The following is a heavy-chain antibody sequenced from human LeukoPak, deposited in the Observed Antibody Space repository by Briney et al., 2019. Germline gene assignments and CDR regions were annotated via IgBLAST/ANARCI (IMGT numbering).Heavy chain of an antibody. CDR3: ARGSVDTAMPFDY. D-gene: IGHD5-18*01. J-gene: IGHJ4*02. CDR1: GYTFTSYY. CDR2: INPSGGST. V-gene: IGHV1-46*01. Sequence: GASVKVSCKAPGYTFTSYYIHWVRQAPGQGLEWMGIINPSGGSTSYAQKFQGRVTMTRDTSTSTVYMELSSLRSGDTAVYYCARGSVDTAMPFDYWGQGTLVTVSS.